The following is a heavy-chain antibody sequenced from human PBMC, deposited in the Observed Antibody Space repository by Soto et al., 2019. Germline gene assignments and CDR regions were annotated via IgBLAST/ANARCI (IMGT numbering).Heavy chain of an antibody. J-gene: IGHJ3*01. CDR2: ISSSSSYT. D-gene: IGHD1-26*01. CDR1: GFTFSDYY. Sequence: GGSLRLSCAASGFTFSDYYMSWIRQAPGKGLEWVSYISSSSSYTNYADSVKGRFTISRDNAKNSLYLQMNSLRAEDTAVYYCARWYSGSYLLVLDAFDLWGQGTMVTVSS. CDR3: ARWYSGSYLLVLDAFDL. V-gene: IGHV3-11*06.